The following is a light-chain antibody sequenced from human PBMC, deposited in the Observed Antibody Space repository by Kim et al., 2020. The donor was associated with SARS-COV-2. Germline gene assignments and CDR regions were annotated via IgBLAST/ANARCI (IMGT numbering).Light chain of an antibody. Sequence: ISISGSSSNIGINAVNCYQLVPGPAPKLLIYDNDPRPSGVPDRISGSKSGTSASLALSGLLSEDEADYYCGTWDDSLDAWVFGGGTQLTVL. CDR2: DND. J-gene: IGLJ3*02. CDR1: SSNIGINA. CDR3: GTWDDSLDAWV. V-gene: IGLV1-44*01.